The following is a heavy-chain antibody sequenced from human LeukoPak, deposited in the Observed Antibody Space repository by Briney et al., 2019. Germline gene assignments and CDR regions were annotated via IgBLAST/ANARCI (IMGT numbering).Heavy chain of an antibody. D-gene: IGHD6-13*01. Sequence: SETLSLTCTVCAGSVSSDSYYWSWIRQPPGKGLEWIAYIYYSGSTNSNPSLQSRVTISLDTSKNQFSLKLSSVTAADTAVYYCARSIAAAGHNFDSWGQGTLVTVSS. CDR1: AGSVSSDSYY. CDR3: ARSIAAAGHNFDS. V-gene: IGHV4-61*01. CDR2: IYYSGST. J-gene: IGHJ4*02.